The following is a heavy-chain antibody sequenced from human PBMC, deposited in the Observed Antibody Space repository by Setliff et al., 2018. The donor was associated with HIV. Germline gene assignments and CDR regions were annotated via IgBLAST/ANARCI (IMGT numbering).Heavy chain of an antibody. CDR2: IYYSGST. V-gene: IGHV4-39*01. Sequence: PSETLSLTCTVSGGSISSSSYYWGWIRQPPGKGLEWIGSIYYSGSTYANPSLKSRVTISVDTSKNQFSLNLSSVTAADTAVYYCVGSTIAAAVYYYYYYMDVWGEGTTVTVSS. D-gene: IGHD6-13*01. CDR3: VGSTIAAAVYYYYYYMDV. CDR1: GGSISSSSYY. J-gene: IGHJ6*03.